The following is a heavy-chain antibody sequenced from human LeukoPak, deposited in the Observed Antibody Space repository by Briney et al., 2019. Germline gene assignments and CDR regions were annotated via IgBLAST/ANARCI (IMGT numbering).Heavy chain of an antibody. CDR2: IIPILGIA. CDR3: ARVFGDGYNLG. D-gene: IGHD5-24*01. CDR1: GGTFSSYA. Sequence: GASVEVSCKASGGTFSSYAISWVRQAPGQGLEWMGRIIPILGIANYAQKFQGRVTITADKSTSTAYMELSSLRSEDTAVYYCARVFGDGYNLGWGQGTLVTVSS. J-gene: IGHJ4*02. V-gene: IGHV1-69*04.